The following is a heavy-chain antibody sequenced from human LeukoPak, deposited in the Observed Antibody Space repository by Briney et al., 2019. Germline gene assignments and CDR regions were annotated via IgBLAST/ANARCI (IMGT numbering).Heavy chain of an antibody. V-gene: IGHV4-34*01. J-gene: IGHJ4*02. CDR2: INHSGST. CDR1: GVSFSGYY. CDR3: ASVYDSSGYYPF. Sequence: SETLSLTCAVYGVSFSGYYWSWIRQPPGKGLEWIGEINHSGSTNYNPSLKSRVTISVDTSKNQFSLKLSSVTAADTAVYYCASVYDSSGYYPFWGQGTLVTVSS. D-gene: IGHD3-22*01.